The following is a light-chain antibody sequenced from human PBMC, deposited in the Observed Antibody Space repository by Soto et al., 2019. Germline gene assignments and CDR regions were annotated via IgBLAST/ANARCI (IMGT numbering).Light chain of an antibody. CDR2: GAS. CDR1: QSFGSSY. CDR3: QQYGSPPLT. J-gene: IGKJ4*01. V-gene: IGKV3-20*01. Sequence: EIVLTQSPGALSLSPGERATLSCRASQSFGSSYLAWYQQKPGQDARLLIYGASSRATSIPDRFSGCESGTHFTLTISRLEPEDFAMYYCQQYGSPPLTFLGGTKVEIK.